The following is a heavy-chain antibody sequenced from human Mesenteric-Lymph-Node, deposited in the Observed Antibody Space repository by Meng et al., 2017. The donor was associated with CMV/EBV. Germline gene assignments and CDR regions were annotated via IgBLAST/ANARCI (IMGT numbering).Heavy chain of an antibody. D-gene: IGHD6-19*01. V-gene: IGHV1-2*02. CDR2: INPNSGGT. CDR1: GYTFTGYY. Sequence: ASVKVSCKASGYTFTGYYMHWVRQAPGQGLEWMGWINPNSGGTNYAQKFQGRVTMTRDTSISTAYMELSRLRSDDTAVYYCARDRGAVAGTLGYWGQGTLVTVSS. J-gene: IGHJ4*02. CDR3: ARDRGAVAGTLGY.